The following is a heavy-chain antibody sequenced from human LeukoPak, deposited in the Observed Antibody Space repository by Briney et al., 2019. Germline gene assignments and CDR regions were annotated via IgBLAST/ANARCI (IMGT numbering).Heavy chain of an antibody. V-gene: IGHV3-30*04. J-gene: IGHJ4*02. CDR2: ISYDGSNK. Sequence: GRSLRLSCAASGFTFSSYAMHWVRQAPGKGLEWVAAISYDGSNKYYADSVKGRFTISRDNSKNTLYLQMNSLRAEDTAVYHCARDLVRGVSWAHDYWGQGTLVTVSS. CDR3: ARDLVRGVSWAHDY. D-gene: IGHD3-10*01. CDR1: GFTFSSYA.